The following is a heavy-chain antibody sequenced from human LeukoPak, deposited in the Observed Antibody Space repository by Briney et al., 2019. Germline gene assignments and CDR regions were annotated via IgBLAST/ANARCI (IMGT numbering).Heavy chain of an antibody. CDR2: INHIGST. V-gene: IGHV4-34*01. Sequence: SETLSLTCAVYGGSLSGYYWSWIRQPPGKGLEWIGEINHIGSTNYNPSLKSRVTISVDTSKNQFSLKLSSVTAADTDVYYCARSRVVPAAILPRRNWFDPWGQGTLGTVSS. D-gene: IGHD2-2*01. CDR1: GGSLSGYY. J-gene: IGHJ5*02. CDR3: ARSRVVPAAILPRRNWFDP.